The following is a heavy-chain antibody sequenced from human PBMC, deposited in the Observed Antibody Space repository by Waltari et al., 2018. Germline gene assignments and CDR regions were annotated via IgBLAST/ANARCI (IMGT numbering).Heavy chain of an antibody. CDR1: GDSMTSHYS. D-gene: IGHD2-15*01. V-gene: IGHV4-4*02. CDR2: VKRGGGT. Sequence: QFQFQESGPGLVTPSGPLYLTCVVSGDSMTSHYSWSGVRQSPGKGLEWIGQVKRGGGTNYSPSCASRVIMSLDTSINHFSLNMHSATAADTAVYYCARDRGGGLYLDSWGRGILVSVSP. CDR3: ARDRGGGLYLDS. J-gene: IGHJ4*02.